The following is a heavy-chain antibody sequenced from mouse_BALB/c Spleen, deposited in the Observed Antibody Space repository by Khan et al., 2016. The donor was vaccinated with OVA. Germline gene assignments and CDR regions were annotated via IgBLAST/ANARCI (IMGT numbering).Heavy chain of an antibody. D-gene: IGHD2-14*01. V-gene: IGHV5-6-5*01. CDR2: ISSGGST. J-gene: IGHJ2*01. Sequence: EVELVESGGDLVKPGGSLKLSCAASGFTFSSYVMSWVRQTPEKRLEWVASISSGGSTYYPDSVKGRFTISTDNARNIPYLQMSSLRSEDTAMYYCARESYRYDEYYFDYWGQGTTLTVSS. CDR3: ARESYRYDEYYFDY. CDR1: GFTFSSYV.